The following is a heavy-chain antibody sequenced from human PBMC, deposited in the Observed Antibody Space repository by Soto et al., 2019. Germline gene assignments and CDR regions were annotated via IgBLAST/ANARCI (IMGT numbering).Heavy chain of an antibody. Sequence: QVQLVQSGAEVKEPGASVKVSRKASGYTFTTQPIHWVRQAPGQRLEWMGWINPGNGNTEYSQKFHGRVIITRDTSASTASMELSSLRSEDAAVYYCASRPGLEGGPFDFWGQGTLVTVSS. J-gene: IGHJ4*02. CDR3: ASRPGLEGGPFDF. CDR1: GYTFTTQP. V-gene: IGHV1-3*01. D-gene: IGHD3-16*01. CDR2: INPGNGNT.